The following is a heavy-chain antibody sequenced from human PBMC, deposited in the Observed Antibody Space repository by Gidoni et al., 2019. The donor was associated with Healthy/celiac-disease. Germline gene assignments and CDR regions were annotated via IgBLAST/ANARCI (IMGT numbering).Heavy chain of an antibody. CDR2: ISWNSGSL. Sequence: EVQLVESGGGLVQPGRSLRLSCASSGFPFDDYAMHWVRKAPGTGLEWVSGISWNSGSLGYADSVKGRFTISRDNAKNALYLQMNSLRAEDTALYYCAKDTVRDGYTLPGGGWGQGTLVTVSS. J-gene: IGHJ4*02. CDR1: GFPFDDYA. CDR3: AKDTVRDGYTLPGGG. D-gene: IGHD5-12*01. V-gene: IGHV3-9*01.